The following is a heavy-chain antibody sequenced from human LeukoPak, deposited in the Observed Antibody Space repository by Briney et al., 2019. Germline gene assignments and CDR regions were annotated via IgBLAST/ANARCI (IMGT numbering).Heavy chain of an antibody. Sequence: PSQTLSLTCTVSGGXISSGDYYWSWIRQPPGKGLEGIGYIYYSGSTYYNPSLKSRVTISVDTSKNQFSLKLSSVTAADTAVYYCARDGTYYDILTGYYNKGNWFDPWGQGTLVTVSS. V-gene: IGHV4-30-4*01. CDR1: GGXISSGDYY. CDR3: ARDGTYYDILTGYYNKGNWFDP. J-gene: IGHJ5*02. CDR2: IYYSGST. D-gene: IGHD3-9*01.